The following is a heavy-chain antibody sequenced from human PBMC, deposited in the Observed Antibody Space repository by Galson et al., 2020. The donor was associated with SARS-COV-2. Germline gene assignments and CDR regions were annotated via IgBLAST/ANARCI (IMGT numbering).Heavy chain of an antibody. CDR3: ARDATSSGWYNWFDP. D-gene: IGHD6-19*01. Sequence: SETLSLTCTVSGGYIRSSNYYWGWIRQPPGKGLEWIGSVFNSGTTHYSPSLQSRVTISVDTSKNQFSLNLNSVTAADTAMYYCARDATSSGWYNWFDPWGQGTLVTVSS. CDR1: GGYIRSSNYY. CDR2: VFNSGTT. J-gene: IGHJ5*02. V-gene: IGHV4-39*07.